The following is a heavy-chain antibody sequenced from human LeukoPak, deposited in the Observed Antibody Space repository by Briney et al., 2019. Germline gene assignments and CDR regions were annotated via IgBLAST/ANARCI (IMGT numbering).Heavy chain of an antibody. V-gene: IGHV3-48*03. CDR3: ARDSGLPLDY. CDR1: GFTFNSFE. J-gene: IGHJ4*02. CDR2: ISSSGSST. Sequence: GGSLRLSCAASGFTFNSFEMDWVRQAPGKGLEWISYISSSGSSTYYADSVKGRFTISRDNAKNSLSLQMNSLRVEDTAIYYCARDSGLPLDYWGQGTLVTVSS.